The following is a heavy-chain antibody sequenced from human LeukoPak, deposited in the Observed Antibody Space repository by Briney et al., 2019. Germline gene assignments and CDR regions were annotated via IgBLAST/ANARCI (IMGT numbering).Heavy chain of an antibody. Sequence: PGGSLRLSCAASGFSFSSYWMHWVRQAPGKGLVWVSRINSDGSTTNYADSVKGRFTISRDNAKNTLYLQMNSLRAEDTAVYYCARGRQTANDYWGQGTLVTASS. V-gene: IGHV3-74*01. CDR1: GFSFSSYW. D-gene: IGHD5-18*01. CDR3: ARGRQTANDY. CDR2: INSDGSTT. J-gene: IGHJ4*02.